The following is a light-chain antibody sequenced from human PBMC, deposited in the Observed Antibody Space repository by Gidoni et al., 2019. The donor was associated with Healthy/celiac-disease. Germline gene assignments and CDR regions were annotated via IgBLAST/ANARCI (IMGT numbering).Light chain of an antibody. Sequence: DIQITQSPSTLSASVGDRVTITCRASQSISSWLAWYQQKPGEAPNLLIYKASYLESGVPSRFSGHGSGTQFTLTISRLQPDDFATYHCQHYNSLWTFGQGTKVEIK. V-gene: IGKV1-5*03. J-gene: IGKJ1*01. CDR3: QHYNSLWT. CDR1: QSISSW. CDR2: KAS.